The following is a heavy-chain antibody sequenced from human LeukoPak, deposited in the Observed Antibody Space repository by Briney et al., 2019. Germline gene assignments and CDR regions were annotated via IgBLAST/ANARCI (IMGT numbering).Heavy chain of an antibody. Sequence: PSETLSLTCTVSGGSISTYYWSWIRQPPGKGLEWIGEINHSGSTNYNPSLKSRVTISVDTSKNQFSLKLSSVTAADTAVYYCASGWSHFDYWGQGTLVTVSS. CDR1: GGSISTYY. CDR3: ASGWSHFDY. V-gene: IGHV4-34*01. D-gene: IGHD1-1*01. J-gene: IGHJ4*02. CDR2: INHSGST.